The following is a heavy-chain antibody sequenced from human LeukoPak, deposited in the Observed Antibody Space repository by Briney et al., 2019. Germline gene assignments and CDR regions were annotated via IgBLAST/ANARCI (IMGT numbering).Heavy chain of an antibody. CDR2: ISYDGSNK. Sequence: PGGSLRLSCAASGFTFSSYAMHWVRQAPGKGLEWVAVISYDGSNKYYADSVKGRFTISRDNSKNTLYLQMSSLRAEDTAVYYCAREGNYDSSGYYYVLFDYWGQGTLVTVSS. V-gene: IGHV3-30-3*01. D-gene: IGHD3-22*01. CDR1: GFTFSSYA. J-gene: IGHJ4*02. CDR3: AREGNYDSSGYYYVLFDY.